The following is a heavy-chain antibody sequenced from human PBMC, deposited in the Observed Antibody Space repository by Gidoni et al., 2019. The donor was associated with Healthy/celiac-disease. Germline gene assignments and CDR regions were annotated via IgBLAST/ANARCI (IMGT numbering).Heavy chain of an antibody. CDR2: ISSSSSYI. V-gene: IGHV3-21*01. Sequence: EVQLVESGGGLVKPGRSLRLSCAPSGFTFSSCGVNWARQAPGKGLEWVSSISSSSSYIYYADSVKGRFTISRDNAKNSLYLQMNSLRAEDTAVYYCARVWYSSSWYNDNYYYYGMDVWGQGTTVTVSS. CDR1: GFTFSSCG. D-gene: IGHD6-13*01. CDR3: ARVWYSSSWYNDNYYYYGMDV. J-gene: IGHJ6*02.